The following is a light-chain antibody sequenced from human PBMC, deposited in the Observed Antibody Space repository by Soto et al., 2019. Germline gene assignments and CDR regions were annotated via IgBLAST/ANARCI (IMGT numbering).Light chain of an antibody. Sequence: EGVLTQSPGTLSLSPGERATLSCRASQSVDRSYLAWCQQRPGQAPRLLIYGASSRATGIPDRFSGSGSGTDFTLTISRLEPEDFAVYFCQQYGSSPPMFTFGQGTKLEIK. CDR3: QQYGSSPPMFT. CDR1: QSVDRSY. CDR2: GAS. V-gene: IGKV3-20*01. J-gene: IGKJ2*01.